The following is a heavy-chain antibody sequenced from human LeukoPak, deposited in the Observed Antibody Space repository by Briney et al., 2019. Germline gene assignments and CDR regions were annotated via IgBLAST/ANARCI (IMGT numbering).Heavy chain of an antibody. V-gene: IGHV3-30-3*01. CDR3: ARAYCSGGSCYYYYGMDV. D-gene: IGHD2-15*01. J-gene: IGHJ6*02. Sequence: PGGSLRLSCAASGFTFSSYAMHWVRQAPGKGLEWVAVISYDGSNKYYADSAKGRFTISRDNSKNTLYLQMNSLRAEDTAVYYCARAYCSGGSCYYYYGMDVWGQGTTVTVSS. CDR1: GFTFSSYA. CDR2: ISYDGSNK.